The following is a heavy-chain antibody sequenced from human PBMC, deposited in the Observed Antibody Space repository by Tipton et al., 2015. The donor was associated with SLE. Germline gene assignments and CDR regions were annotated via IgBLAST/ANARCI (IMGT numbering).Heavy chain of an antibody. CDR2: SYIGGGGT. CDR3: TRAFDFWSAGGAFDI. V-gene: IGHV3-53*01. J-gene: IGHJ3*02. CDR1: AFSVSAYH. Sequence: GSLRLSCAASAFSVSAYHMTWVRQAPGKGLEWVAVSYIGGGGTAYADSVKGRFTISRDSSENTLYLQMNSLKTDDTAVYYCTRAFDFWSAGGAFDIWGQGTMVTVSS. D-gene: IGHD3-3*01.